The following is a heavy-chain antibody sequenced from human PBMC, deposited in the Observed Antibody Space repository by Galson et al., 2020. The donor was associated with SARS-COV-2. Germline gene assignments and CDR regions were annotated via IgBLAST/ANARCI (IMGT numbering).Heavy chain of an antibody. CDR1: GLTLSYYN. CDR2: ISYDESYK. D-gene: IGHD4-17*01. Sequence: GGSLRLSCAASGLTLSYYNMHWVRQAPGKGLEWVAIISYDESYKDYADSVKGRFTISRDTSRNTLYLDMNGLRTDDTAVYYCVRDTEPTVTPHFDFWGQGTLVTVSS. CDR3: VRDTEPTVTPHFDF. J-gene: IGHJ4*02. V-gene: IGHV3-30*03.